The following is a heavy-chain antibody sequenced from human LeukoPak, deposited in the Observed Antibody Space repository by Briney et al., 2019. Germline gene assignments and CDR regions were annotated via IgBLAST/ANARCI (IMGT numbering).Heavy chain of an antibody. CDR3: ARDLEAYCSSTICSVPY. J-gene: IGHJ4*02. Sequence: PSETLSLTCTVSGGSISNYYWNWIRQPPGKGLERIGYMYYSESTNYNPSLNGRVTISVDSSKTQSSLKLSSVPAADTAGYYCARDLEAYCSSTICSVPYWGQGELVTASS. V-gene: IGHV4-59*01. CDR1: GGSISNYY. CDR2: MYYSEST. D-gene: IGHD2-2*01.